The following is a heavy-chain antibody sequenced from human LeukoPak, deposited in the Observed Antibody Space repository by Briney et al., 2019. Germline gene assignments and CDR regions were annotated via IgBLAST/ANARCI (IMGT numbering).Heavy chain of an antibody. D-gene: IGHD2-15*01. CDR1: GGSIRSSYYY. CDR2: IYDSGST. V-gene: IGHV4-39*01. Sequence: PSETLSLTCTVSGGSIRSSYYYWGWIRQPPGKGLEWIGSIYDSGSTYYNPSLKSRVTISVDTSKNQFSLKLSSVTAADTAVYYCASGNYYYGMDVWGQGTTVTVSS. CDR3: ASGNYYYGMDV. J-gene: IGHJ6*02.